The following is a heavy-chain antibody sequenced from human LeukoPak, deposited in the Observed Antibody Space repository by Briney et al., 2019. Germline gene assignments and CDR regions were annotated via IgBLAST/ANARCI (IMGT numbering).Heavy chain of an antibody. V-gene: IGHV4-34*01. D-gene: IGHD2-2*01. CDR3: ARGLGGVVVLPIARGSSRNWFDP. CDR1: GGSFTGYL. CDR2: INHSGST. Sequence: PSETLSLSCAVYGGSFTGYLWTWIRQPPGKGLEWIGEINHSGSTTYNPSLKSRVTISVHTSKNQFFLNLTPITAADTAVYYCARGLGGVVVLPIARGSSRNWFDPWGQGTLVTVSS. J-gene: IGHJ5*02.